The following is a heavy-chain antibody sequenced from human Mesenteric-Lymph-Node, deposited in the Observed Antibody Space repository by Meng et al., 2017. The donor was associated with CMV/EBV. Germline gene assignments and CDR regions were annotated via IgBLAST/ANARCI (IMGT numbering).Heavy chain of an antibody. J-gene: IGHJ4*02. CDR1: GFSFSTYG. D-gene: IGHD2-15*01. V-gene: IGHV3-30*02. Sequence: GESLKISCVASGFSFSTYGIHWVRQAPGKGLEWVTFIRSDGTNKYYADSVKGRFTISRDNSNNTLYLQMNSLRAEDTAVYYCARDPPGYCSGDICYTYFDYWGQGTLVTVSS. CDR3: ARDPPGYCSGDICYTYFDY. CDR2: IRSDGTNK.